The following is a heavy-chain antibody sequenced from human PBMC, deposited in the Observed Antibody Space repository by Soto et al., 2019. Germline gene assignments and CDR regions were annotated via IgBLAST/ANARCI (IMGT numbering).Heavy chain of an antibody. Sequence: GGSLRLSCAASGFTFSSYAMHWVRQAPGKGLEWVAVISYDGSNKYYADSVKGRFTISRDNSKNTLYLQMNSLRAEDTAVYYCAKAAPGRSFGWGQGTLVTVSS. CDR2: ISYDGSNK. D-gene: IGHD2-15*01. V-gene: IGHV3-30-3*01. CDR3: AKAAPGRSFG. J-gene: IGHJ4*02. CDR1: GFTFSSYA.